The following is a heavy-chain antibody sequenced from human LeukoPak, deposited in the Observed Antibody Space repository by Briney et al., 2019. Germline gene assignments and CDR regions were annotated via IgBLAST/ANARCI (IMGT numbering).Heavy chain of an antibody. V-gene: IGHV3-66*03. J-gene: IGHJ5*01. Sequence: GGSLRLSCAGSGFSVSNYYMNWVRQAPGKGLAWVSLIRDSGETFYADSVKGRFTISRDNSKNTVYLQMNRLRVEDTAVYFCARDRAVTQVWVEFDSWGQGTLATVSS. D-gene: IGHD3-16*01. CDR1: GFSVSNYY. CDR2: IRDSGET. CDR3: ARDRAVTQVWVEFDS.